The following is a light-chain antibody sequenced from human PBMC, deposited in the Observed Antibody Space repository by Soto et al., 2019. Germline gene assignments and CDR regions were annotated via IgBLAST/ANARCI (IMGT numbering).Light chain of an antibody. CDR3: EQYGSASFT. V-gene: IGKV3-20*01. Sequence: ESVLTQSPGTLSLSPGERATLSCRASQSVASSHLAWYRQKPGQTPRLLIYEASFRATGIADRISGSGSGTDVTLTISRLEPEDFAVYYCEQYGSASFTFGPGTKVDIK. CDR1: QSVASSH. J-gene: IGKJ3*01. CDR2: EAS.